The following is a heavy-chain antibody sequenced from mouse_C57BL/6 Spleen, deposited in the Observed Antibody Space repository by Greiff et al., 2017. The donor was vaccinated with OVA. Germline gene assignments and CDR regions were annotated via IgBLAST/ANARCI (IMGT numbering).Heavy chain of an antibody. D-gene: IGHD1-1*01. CDR1: GFSFNTYA. CDR2: IRSKSNNYAT. CDR3: VRQGTTVVWDYAMGY. V-gene: IGHV10-1*01. J-gene: IGHJ4*01. Sequence: EVQLQESGGGLVQPKGSLKLSCAASGFSFNTYAMNWVRQAPGKGLEWVARIRSKSNNYATYYADSVKDRFTISRDDSESMLYLQMNNLKTEDTAMYYCVRQGTTVVWDYAMGYWGQGTSVTVAS.